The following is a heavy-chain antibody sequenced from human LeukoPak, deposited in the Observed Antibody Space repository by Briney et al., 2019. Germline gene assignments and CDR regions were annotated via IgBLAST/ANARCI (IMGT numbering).Heavy chain of an antibody. J-gene: IGHJ4*02. V-gene: IGHV4-59*01. CDR1: GGSIGGYF. CDR3: ARYSSDHDGRHFEF. D-gene: IGHD2-21*01. Sequence: SETLSLTCTVSGGSIGGYFWSWLRQPPGKGLEWVGWIFYNGNTNYNSSLKSRLTMSVDASKNQFYLKLNPVTAADTAVYYCARYSSDHDGRHFEFWGQGILVTVSS. CDR2: IFYNGNT.